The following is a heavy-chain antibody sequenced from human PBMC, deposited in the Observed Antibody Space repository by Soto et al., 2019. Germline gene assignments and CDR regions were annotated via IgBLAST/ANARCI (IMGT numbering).Heavy chain of an antibody. CDR2: IYRSGNT. D-gene: IGHD6-19*01. CDR3: ARGADDGGFPVAY. Sequence: QVQLQESGPGLVKPSQTLSLTCTVSGGSFSSGDSHWSWIRQPPGQGLEWNGYIYRSGNTYSNPSLKSRDTGSVDTSKDQHSPKLSSVTAADTAVDYCARGADDGGFPVAYWGQGTLVSVSS. V-gene: IGHV4-30-4*01. CDR1: GGSFSSGDSH. J-gene: IGHJ4*02.